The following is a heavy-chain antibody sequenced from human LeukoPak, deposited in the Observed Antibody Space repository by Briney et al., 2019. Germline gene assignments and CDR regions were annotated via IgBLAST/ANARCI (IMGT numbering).Heavy chain of an antibody. CDR3: ARDDRELRTFDY. Sequence: SEGSLRLSCAASGFTFSSYAMSWVRQAPGKGLEWVSSISSSSSYIYYADSVKGRFTISRDNAKNSLYLQMNSLRAEDTAVYYCARDDRELRTFDYWGQGTLVTVSS. D-gene: IGHD1-26*01. J-gene: IGHJ4*02. V-gene: IGHV3-21*01. CDR1: GFTFSSYA. CDR2: ISSSSSYI.